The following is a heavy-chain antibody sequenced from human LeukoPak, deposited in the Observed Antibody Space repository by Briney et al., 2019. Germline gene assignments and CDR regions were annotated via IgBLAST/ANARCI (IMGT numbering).Heavy chain of an antibody. CDR2: IKEDGSQK. CDR1: GSTFSRSW. CDR3: ARGFGDC. J-gene: IGHJ4*02. Sequence: PGGSLRLSCAASGSTFSRSWMIWVRQAPGKGLEWVANIKEDGSQKFYVDSVKGRFTISRDNARNSLYLQMSSLRAEDTAVYYCARGFGDCWGQGTLVTVSS. V-gene: IGHV3-7*04. D-gene: IGHD3-10*01.